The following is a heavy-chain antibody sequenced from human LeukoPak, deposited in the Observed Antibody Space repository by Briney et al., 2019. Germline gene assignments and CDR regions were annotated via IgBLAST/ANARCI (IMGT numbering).Heavy chain of an antibody. J-gene: IGHJ3*02. Sequence: PSETLSLTCAVYGGSFSGYFWSWIRQPAGKGLEWIGRIYTSGSTNYNPSLKSRVTISVDTSKNQFSLKLSSVTAADTAVYYCASDRIEVDAFDIWGQGTMVTVSS. CDR1: GGSFSGYF. CDR3: ASDRIEVDAFDI. D-gene: IGHD2-15*01. V-gene: IGHV4-59*10. CDR2: IYTSGST.